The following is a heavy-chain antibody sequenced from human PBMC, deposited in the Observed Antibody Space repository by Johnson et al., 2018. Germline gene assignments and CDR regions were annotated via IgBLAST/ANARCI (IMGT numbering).Heavy chain of an antibody. D-gene: IGHD2-15*01. Sequence: EVQLVESGGGLVQPGRSLRLSCAASGFTFDDYAMHWVRQAPGKGLEWVSGISWDSDSKGYADSVKGRFTISRDNAKNSLYLQMNSLRPEDTALYYCAKDGYGSGGRCYGGDYQYDMDVWGKGTTVTVSS. V-gene: IGHV3-9*01. CDR1: GFTFDDYA. CDR3: AKDGYGSGGRCYGGDYQYDMDV. CDR2: ISWDSDSK. J-gene: IGHJ6*03.